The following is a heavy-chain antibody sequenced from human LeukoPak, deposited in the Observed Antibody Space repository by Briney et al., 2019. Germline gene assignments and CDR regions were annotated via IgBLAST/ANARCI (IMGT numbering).Heavy chain of an antibody. CDR2: ISASGISI. CDR3: VPPAAGLHRTISTEYFQH. D-gene: IGHD6-13*01. J-gene: IGHJ1*01. Sequence: GRSLRLSCAAAGLTFDSYDMYWVRPSPGKGPEWVSYISASGISIKYADSVKGRFTISRDNAKNLVYLQMDSLRAEDTAVYYCVPPAAGLHRTISTEYFQHWGQGTPVIVSS. V-gene: IGHV3-48*03. CDR1: GLTFDSYD.